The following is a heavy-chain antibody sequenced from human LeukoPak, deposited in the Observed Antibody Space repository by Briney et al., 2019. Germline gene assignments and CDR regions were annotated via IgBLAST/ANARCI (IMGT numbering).Heavy chain of an antibody. Sequence: GGSLRLSCAASGFTFSDYYMSWIRQAPGKGLEWVSAISGSGGSTYYADSVKGRFTISRDNSKNTLYLQMNSLRAEDTAVYYCAKGGYYYDSSELDPWGQGTLVTVSS. CDR1: GFTFSDYY. D-gene: IGHD3-22*01. CDR2: ISGSGGST. J-gene: IGHJ5*02. CDR3: AKGGYYYDSSELDP. V-gene: IGHV3-23*01.